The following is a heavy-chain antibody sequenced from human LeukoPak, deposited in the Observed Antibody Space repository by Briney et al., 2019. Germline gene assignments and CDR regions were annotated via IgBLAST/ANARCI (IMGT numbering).Heavy chain of an antibody. CDR3: AKFTPSIAARPDDFDY. D-gene: IGHD6-6*01. J-gene: IGHJ4*02. Sequence: GGSLRLSCAASGFTFSSYAMHWVRQAPGKGLEYVSAISSNGGSTYYANSVKGRFTISRDNSKNTLYLQMNSLRAEDTAVYYCAKFTPSIAARPDDFDYWGQGTLVTVSS. CDR1: GFTFSSYA. CDR2: ISSNGGST. V-gene: IGHV3-64*01.